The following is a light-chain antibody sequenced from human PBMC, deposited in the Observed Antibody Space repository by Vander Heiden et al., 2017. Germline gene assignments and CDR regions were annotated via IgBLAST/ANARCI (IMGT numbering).Light chain of an antibody. J-gene: IGKJ4*01. CDR1: QSISSY. Sequence: DIQMTQSPSSLSASVGDRVTITCRASQSISSYLNWYQQKPGKAPKLLIYAASSLQSGVPSRFSGSGSGTDFTLTISSLQPEDFATYYCQQSYSNPVLTFGGGTKVEIK. V-gene: IGKV1-39*01. CDR2: AAS. CDR3: QQSYSNPVLT.